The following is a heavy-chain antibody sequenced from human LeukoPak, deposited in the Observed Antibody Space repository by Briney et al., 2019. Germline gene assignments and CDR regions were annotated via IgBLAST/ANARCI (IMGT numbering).Heavy chain of an antibody. J-gene: IGHJ4*02. CDR2: IGGGGGSI. V-gene: IGHV3-23*01. CDR3: ASGGSSAY. D-gene: IGHD6-6*01. CDR1: GFTFSSYA. Sequence: GGSLRLSCAASGFTFSSYAMIWVRQAPGKRLNWVSFIGGGGGSIYYAASAKGRFTISRDNSKNTLYLQMNSLRAEDTAVYYCASGGSSAYWGQGTLVTVSS.